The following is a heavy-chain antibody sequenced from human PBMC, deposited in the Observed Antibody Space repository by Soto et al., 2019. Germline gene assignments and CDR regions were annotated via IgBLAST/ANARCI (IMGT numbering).Heavy chain of an antibody. CDR1: GGSISSGGYY. J-gene: IGHJ5*02. Sequence: QVQLQESGPGLVKPSQTLSLTCTVSGGSISSGGYYWSWIRQHPGKGLEWIGYIYYSGSTYYNPSLKSRVTISVDPSKNQFSLKLSSVTAADTAVYYCAKDGGDYGDVYNWFDPWGQGTLVTVSS. V-gene: IGHV4-31*03. D-gene: IGHD4-17*01. CDR2: IYYSGST. CDR3: AKDGGDYGDVYNWFDP.